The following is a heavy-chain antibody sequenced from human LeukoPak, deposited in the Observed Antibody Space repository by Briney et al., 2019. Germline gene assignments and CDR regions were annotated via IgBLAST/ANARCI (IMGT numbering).Heavy chain of an antibody. J-gene: IGHJ1*01. CDR3: ARAPYYCTSTSCYTEYFQY. V-gene: IGHV3-7*01. CDR1: GFTFSNYW. Sequence: PGGSLRLSCEGSGFTFSNYWMGWVRQAPGKGLQWAANIKTDGSEKYYVDSVKGRFTISRDNAKNSLYLQMNSLRAEDTAVYYCARAPYYCTSTSCYTEYFQYWGQGTLVTVSS. CDR2: IKTDGSEK. D-gene: IGHD2-2*02.